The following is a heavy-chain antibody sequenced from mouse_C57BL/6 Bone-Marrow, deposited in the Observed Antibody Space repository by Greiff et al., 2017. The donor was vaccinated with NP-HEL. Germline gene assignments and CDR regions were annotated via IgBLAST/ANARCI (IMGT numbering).Heavy chain of an antibody. CDR3: ARDGSSRYWYFDV. CDR2: ISYDGSN. CDR1: GYSITSGYY. J-gene: IGHJ1*03. Sequence: DVQLQESGPGLVKPSQSLSLTCSVTGYSITSGYYWNWIRQFPGNKLEWMGYISYDGSNNYNPSLKNRISITRDTSKNQFFLKLNSVTTEDTATYYCARDGSSRYWYFDVWGTGTTVTVSS. V-gene: IGHV3-6*01. D-gene: IGHD1-1*01.